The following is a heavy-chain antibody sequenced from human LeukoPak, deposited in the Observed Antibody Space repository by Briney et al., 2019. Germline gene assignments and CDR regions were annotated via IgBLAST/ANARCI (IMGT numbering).Heavy chain of an antibody. CDR2: ISTYNGDT. V-gene: IGHV1-18*01. CDR1: GYTFSTFG. J-gene: IGHJ4*02. CDR3: ARKRGGCYPD. Sequence: ASVKVSCKASGYTFSTFGISWVRQAPGQGLEWMGWISTYNGDTYYAQNLQGRVTVTTDTSTRTAYMELKSLTSDDTAVYYCARKRGGCYPDWGQGTLVTVSS. D-gene: IGHD2-15*01.